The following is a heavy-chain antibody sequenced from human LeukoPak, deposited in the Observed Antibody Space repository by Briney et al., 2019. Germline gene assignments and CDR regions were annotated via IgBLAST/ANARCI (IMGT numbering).Heavy chain of an antibody. V-gene: IGHV3-23*01. J-gene: IGHJ4*02. CDR2: LTGSGNRT. CDR1: GFTFSSYA. CDR3: ADFAATGDGY. D-gene: IGHD2-21*01. Sequence: PGGSLRLSCAASGFTFSSYAMSWVRQAPGKGLEWVSSLTGSGNRTYYADSVKGRFTISRDNSKNTLYLQMNNLRAEDTAVYYCADFAATGDGYWGQGTLVTVSS.